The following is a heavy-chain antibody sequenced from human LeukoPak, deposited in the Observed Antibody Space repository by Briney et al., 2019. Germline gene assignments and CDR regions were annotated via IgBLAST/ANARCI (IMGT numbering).Heavy chain of an antibody. J-gene: IGHJ4*02. V-gene: IGHV3-30*18. CDR2: ISYDGSNK. CDR1: GFTFSSYG. Sequence: PGGSLRLSCAASGFTFSSYGMHWVRQAPGKGLEWVAVISYDGSNKYYADSVKGRFTISRDNSKNTLYLQMNSLRAEDTAVYYCAKDLRPKYSGSFDYWGQGTLVTVSS. D-gene: IGHD6-6*01. CDR3: AKDLRPKYSGSFDY.